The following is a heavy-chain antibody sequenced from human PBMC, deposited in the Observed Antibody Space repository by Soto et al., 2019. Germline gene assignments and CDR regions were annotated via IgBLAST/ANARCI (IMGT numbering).Heavy chain of an antibody. V-gene: IGHV3-7*03. CDR1: IFTLSGYW. CDR3: AREAV. Sequence: EVQLVESGGGLVQPGGPLRLSCAPSIFTLSGYWMSWVRQAPGKGLEWVANIKQDGSEQFYVDSVKGRFTISRDNAKNSLYLQMNSLRAEDTAVYYCAREAVWGQGTTVTVSS. CDR2: IKQDGSEQ. J-gene: IGHJ6*02.